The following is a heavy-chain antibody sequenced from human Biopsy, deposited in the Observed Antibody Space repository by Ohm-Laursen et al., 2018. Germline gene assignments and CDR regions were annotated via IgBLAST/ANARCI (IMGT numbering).Heavy chain of an antibody. CDR1: GGPFGINSHY. CDR3: SKRDLSGTSPV. Sequence: SDTLSLTCTVSGGPFGINSHYWIWIRQPPGKGLEWIASIYYGGTTHYNASLQGRVTISVDQPNIQFSLRRTSVTAADTAVYYCSKRDLSGTSPVWGQGTTVTVSS. V-gene: IGHV4-39*01. J-gene: IGHJ6*02. CDR2: IYYGGTT. D-gene: IGHD1-26*01.